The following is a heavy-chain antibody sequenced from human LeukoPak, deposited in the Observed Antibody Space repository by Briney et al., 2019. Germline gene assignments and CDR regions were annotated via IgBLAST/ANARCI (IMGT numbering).Heavy chain of an antibody. J-gene: IGHJ6*02. Sequence: SETLSLTCTVSGGSISSYYWSWIRQAPGKGLEWIGYIYYSGSTNYNPSLKSRVTISVDTSKNQFSLKLSSVTAADTAVYYCARTRYYYYGMDVWGQGTTVTVSS. CDR1: GGSISSYY. V-gene: IGHV4-59*01. CDR2: IYYSGST. CDR3: ARTRYYYYGMDV. D-gene: IGHD2-2*01.